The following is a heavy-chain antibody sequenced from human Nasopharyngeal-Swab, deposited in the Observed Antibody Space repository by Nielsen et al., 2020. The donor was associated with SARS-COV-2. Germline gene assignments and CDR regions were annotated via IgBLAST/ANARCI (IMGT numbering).Heavy chain of an antibody. CDR3: ARAPVPAASIDY. Sequence: GSLRLSCAASGFTFSSYAMHWVRQAPGKGLEWVAVISYDGSNKYYADSVKGRFTTSRDNSKNTLYLQMNSLRAEDTAVYYCARAPVPAASIDYWGQGTLVTVSS. J-gene: IGHJ4*02. CDR2: ISYDGSNK. CDR1: GFTFSSYA. V-gene: IGHV3-30-3*01. D-gene: IGHD2-2*01.